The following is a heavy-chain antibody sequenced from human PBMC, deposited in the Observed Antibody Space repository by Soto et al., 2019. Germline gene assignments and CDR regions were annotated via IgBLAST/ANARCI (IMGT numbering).Heavy chain of an antibody. D-gene: IGHD5-18*01. CDR2: LVPIFGTA. V-gene: IGHV1-69*01. CDR3: ARDLQSGRGYSDGYFGV. J-gene: IGHJ4*02. CDR1: GVKFSSYA. Sequence: WVKCSCKASGVKFSSYAIRWVRQATRQGRGWIGGLVPIFGTANNAQRMQGIVTTTADESTSTAYMELSSLRSEDTAVYYCARDLQSGRGYSDGYFGVWGQGTLVTVSS.